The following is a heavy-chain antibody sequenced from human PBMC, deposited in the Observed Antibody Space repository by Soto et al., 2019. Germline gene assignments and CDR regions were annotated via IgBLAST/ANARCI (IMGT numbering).Heavy chain of an antibody. Sequence: QVQLVESGGGLVKPGGSLRLSCAASGFTFSDYYMNWIRQAPGKGLEWVSYITSSGRTTYYADSVKGRFTISRDNAKNSLYLQMNCLRAEDTAVYYFARDLCLVLESSSSPLSYYVMDVWGQGTTVTVSS. CDR2: ITSSGRTT. J-gene: IGHJ6*02. V-gene: IGHV3-11*01. CDR1: GFTFSDYY. CDR3: ARDLCLVLESSSSPLSYYVMDV. D-gene: IGHD6-13*01.